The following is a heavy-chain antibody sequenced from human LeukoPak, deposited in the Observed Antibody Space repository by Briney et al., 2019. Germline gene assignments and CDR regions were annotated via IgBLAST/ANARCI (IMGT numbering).Heavy chain of an antibody. J-gene: IGHJ2*01. V-gene: IGHV4-59*08. CDR1: GDSISSDY. CDR2: INYRGST. CDR3: ARAFGSGTDWFFDL. Sequence: SETLSLTCTVSGDSISSDYWSWIRQPPGKGLECIGYINYRGSTNYSPSLRGRITISVDTSKNQFSLRLSSVTAADTAIYYCARAFGSGTDWFFDLWGRGTPVTVSS. D-gene: IGHD3-10*01.